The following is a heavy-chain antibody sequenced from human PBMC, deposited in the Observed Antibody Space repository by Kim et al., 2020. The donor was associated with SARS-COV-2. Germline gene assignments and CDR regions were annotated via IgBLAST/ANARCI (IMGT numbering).Heavy chain of an antibody. CDR1: GFTFSSFS. Sequence: GGSLRLSCAASGFTFSSFSMNWVRQAPGKGLEWVSSIRSSSSYIYYADSVKGRFTISRDNAKNSLYLQMNSLRAEDTAVYYCARVRGSGSYPSDYWGQGTLVTVS. J-gene: IGHJ4*02. D-gene: IGHD1-26*01. V-gene: IGHV3-21*01. CDR3: ARVRGSGSYPSDY. CDR2: IRSSSSYI.